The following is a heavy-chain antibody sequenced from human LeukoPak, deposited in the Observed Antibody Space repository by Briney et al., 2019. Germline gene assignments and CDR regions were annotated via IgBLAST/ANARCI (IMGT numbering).Heavy chain of an antibody. Sequence: PSETLSLTCAVYGGSFSGYYWSWIRQPPGKGLEWIGEINHSGSTNYNPSLKSRVTISVDTSKNQFSLKLSSVTAADTAVYYCARGSIAAAGSTFDYWGQGTLVTVSS. D-gene: IGHD6-13*01. CDR3: ARGSIAAAGSTFDY. V-gene: IGHV4-34*01. CDR2: INHSGST. J-gene: IGHJ4*02. CDR1: GGSFSGYY.